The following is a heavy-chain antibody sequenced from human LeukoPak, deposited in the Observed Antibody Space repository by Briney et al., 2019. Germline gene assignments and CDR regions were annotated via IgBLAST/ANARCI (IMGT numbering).Heavy chain of an antibody. D-gene: IGHD1-1*01. J-gene: IGHJ5*02. CDR2: INPNSDNT. CDR3: ARDTQLLLHNDH. Sequence: GASVKVSCKASGYTFTGYLIQWVRQAPGQGLEWMGWINPNSDNTNYAQKFQGRVTMTRDTSINTAYMELTRLTSDDTAVYYCARDTQLLLHNDHWGQGTLVTVSS. V-gene: IGHV1-2*02. CDR1: GYTFTGYL.